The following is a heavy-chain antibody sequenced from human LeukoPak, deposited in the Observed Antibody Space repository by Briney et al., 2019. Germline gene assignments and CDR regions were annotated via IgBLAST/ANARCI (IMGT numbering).Heavy chain of an antibody. CDR2: ISGSGGST. CDR3: ASRGGYSSSWYSTFYYGMDV. CDR1: GFIFSNYA. D-gene: IGHD6-13*01. J-gene: IGHJ6*02. Sequence: QPGGSLRLSCAASGFIFSNYAMSWVRQAPGKGLEWVSGISGSGGSTYYADSVKGRLTISRDNSKNTLYLQMNSLRAEDTAVYYCASRGGYSSSWYSTFYYGMDVWGQGTTVTVSS. V-gene: IGHV3-23*01.